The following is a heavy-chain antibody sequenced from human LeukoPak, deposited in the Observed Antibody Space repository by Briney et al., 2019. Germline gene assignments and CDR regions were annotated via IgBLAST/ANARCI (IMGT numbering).Heavy chain of an antibody. CDR3: ARGRSNYYGMDV. CDR1: GGSISSDY. CDR2: VYYSGST. D-gene: IGHD1-26*01. V-gene: IGHV4-59*01. Sequence: SETLSLTCTVSGGSISSDYWGWIRQPPGKGLEWIGNVYYSGSTNSNPSLESRVTLLLDTSKDQFSLKVSSVTAADTAVYYCARGRSNYYGMDVWGQGTTVTVSS. J-gene: IGHJ6*02.